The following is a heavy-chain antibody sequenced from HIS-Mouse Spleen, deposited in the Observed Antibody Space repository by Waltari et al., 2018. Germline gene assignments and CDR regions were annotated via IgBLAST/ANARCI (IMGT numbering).Heavy chain of an antibody. D-gene: IGHD6-13*01. V-gene: IGHV4-39*07. CDR1: GGSISSRSSY. Sequence: QLQLQESGPGLVKPSETLSLTCTVSGGSISSRSSYWGWIRQHPGKGLEWIGSIYYSGSTYYNPSLKSRVTISVDTSKNQFSLKLSSVTAADTAVYYCAREIPYSSSWYDWYFDLWGRGTLVTVSS. CDR3: AREIPYSSSWYDWYFDL. J-gene: IGHJ2*01. CDR2: IYYSGST.